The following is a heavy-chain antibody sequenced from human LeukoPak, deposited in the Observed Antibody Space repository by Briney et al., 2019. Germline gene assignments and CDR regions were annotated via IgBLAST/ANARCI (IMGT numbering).Heavy chain of an antibody. V-gene: IGHV4-59*01. CDR1: GGSINTYY. CDR2: IPYSGST. Sequence: SETLSLTCTVSGGSINTYYWSWIRDPPGKGLEWIGYIPYSGSTNYNPSLKSRLTLSLDTPNNQFSLRLGSVTAADTAVYYCARSLGATRYNLRYYFYYGLDVWGQGTTVTVSS. CDR3: ARSLGATRYNLRYYFYYGLDV. J-gene: IGHJ6*02. D-gene: IGHD1-26*01.